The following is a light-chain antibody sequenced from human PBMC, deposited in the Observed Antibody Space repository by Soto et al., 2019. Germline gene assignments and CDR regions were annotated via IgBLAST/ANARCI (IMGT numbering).Light chain of an antibody. CDR1: QSVSSY. CDR2: DAS. Sequence: EIVLTQSPATLSLSPGERATLSCRASQSVSSYLAWYHQKPGQAPRLLIYDASNRATGIPARFSGSGSGTDLTLTSSSLAPEDFAVYYWQQRSNWPPITFGQGTRLLIK. V-gene: IGKV3-11*01. J-gene: IGKJ5*01. CDR3: QQRSNWPPIT.